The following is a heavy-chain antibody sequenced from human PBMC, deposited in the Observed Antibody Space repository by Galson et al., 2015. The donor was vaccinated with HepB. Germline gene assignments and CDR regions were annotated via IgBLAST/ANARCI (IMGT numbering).Heavy chain of an antibody. J-gene: IGHJ3*02. D-gene: IGHD3-22*01. Sequence: SCKASGYTFTSYGISWVRQAPGQGLEWMGWISAYNGNTNYAQKLQGRVTMTTDTSTSTAYMELRSLRSDDTAVYYCARATTYYYDSSGYDAFDIWGQGTMVTVSS. V-gene: IGHV1-18*01. CDR1: GYTFTSYG. CDR2: ISAYNGNT. CDR3: ARATTYYYDSSGYDAFDI.